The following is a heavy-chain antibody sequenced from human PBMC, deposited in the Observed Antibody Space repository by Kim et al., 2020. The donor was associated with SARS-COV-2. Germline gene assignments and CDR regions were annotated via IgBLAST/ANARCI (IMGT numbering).Heavy chain of an antibody. V-gene: IGHV3-11*05. CDR2: ISSSSSYT. D-gene: IGHD3-10*01. CDR3: ARDIGAGPYYYGSGRYYYGMDV. J-gene: IGHJ6*02. CDR1: GFTFSDYY. Sequence: GGSLRLSCAASGFTFSDYYMSWIRQAPRKGLEWVSYISSSSSYTNYADSVKGRFTISRDNAKNSLYLQMNSLRAEDTAVYYCARDIGAGPYYYGSGRYYYGMDVWGQGTTVTVSS.